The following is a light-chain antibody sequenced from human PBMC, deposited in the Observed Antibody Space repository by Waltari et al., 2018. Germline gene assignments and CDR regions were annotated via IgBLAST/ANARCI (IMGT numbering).Light chain of an antibody. CDR3: CSYAGSNTWV. J-gene: IGLJ3*02. CDR1: SSDVGSYNF. CDR2: EAT. V-gene: IGLV2-23*01. Sequence: QSALTQPASVSGSPGQSITISCTGTSSDVGSYNFVSWYQQHPGNSPKLMIYEATKRPSGVSVRCSGSKSGNTASLTISGLQAEDEADYYCCSYAGSNTWVFGGGTKVTVL.